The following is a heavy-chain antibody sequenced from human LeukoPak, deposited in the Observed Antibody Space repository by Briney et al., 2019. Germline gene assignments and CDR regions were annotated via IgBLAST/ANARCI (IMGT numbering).Heavy chain of an antibody. J-gene: IGHJ4*02. D-gene: IGHD4-11*01. CDR3: AKGMTTYDY. CDR1: GFTFSSYW. V-gene: IGHV3-23*01. CDR2: ISGSGGST. Sequence: GESLRLSCAASGFTFSSYWMHWARQAPGKGLEWVSAISGSGGSTYYADSVKGRFTISRDNSKNTLYLQMNSLRAEDTAVYYCAKGMTTYDYWGQGTLVTVSS.